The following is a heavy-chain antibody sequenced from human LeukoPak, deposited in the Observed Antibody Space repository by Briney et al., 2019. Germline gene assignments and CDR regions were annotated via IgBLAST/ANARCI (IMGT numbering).Heavy chain of an antibody. CDR1: GYTFTSYD. J-gene: IGHJ3*02. D-gene: IGHD3-10*01. CDR2: MNPNSGNT. V-gene: IGHV1-8*01. Sequence: PGASVKVSCKASGYTFTSYDINGVRQATGQGLEWMGWMNPNSGNTGYAQKFQGRVTITRDTSASTAYMELSSLRSEDTAVYYCARLTYYLNAFDIWGQGTMVTVSS. CDR3: ARLTYYLNAFDI.